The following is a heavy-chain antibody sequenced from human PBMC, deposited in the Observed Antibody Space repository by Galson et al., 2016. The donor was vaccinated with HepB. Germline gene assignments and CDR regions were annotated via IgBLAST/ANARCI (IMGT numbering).Heavy chain of an antibody. Sequence: PALVKPTQTLTLTCNVSGFSLSNARMGVSWIRQPPGKALEWLAHIFSTAEKSYSTSLRSRLPISKDTSKSQVVLIMTNLDPVDTATYYSARIDIMITFGGVIGASWFDPWGQGTLVTVSS. CDR2: IFSTAEK. J-gene: IGHJ5*02. D-gene: IGHD3-16*02. CDR1: GFSLSNARMG. V-gene: IGHV2-26*01. CDR3: ARIDIMITFGGVIGASWFDP.